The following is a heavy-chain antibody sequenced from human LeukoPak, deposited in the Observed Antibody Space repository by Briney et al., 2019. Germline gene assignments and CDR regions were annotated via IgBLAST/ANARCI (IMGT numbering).Heavy chain of an antibody. CDR1: GSSFSNYA. CDR2: ISSSGGST. D-gene: IGHD3-10*01. V-gene: IGHV3-23*01. J-gene: IGHJ4*02. Sequence: QSGGSLRLSCAASGSSFSNYAMSRVRQAPGKGLEWVSAISSSGGSTYYADSVKGRFTISRDNSKNALYLQMNSLRAEDTAVYYCAKDLHYGSADYWGQGTLVTVSS. CDR3: AKDLHYGSADY.